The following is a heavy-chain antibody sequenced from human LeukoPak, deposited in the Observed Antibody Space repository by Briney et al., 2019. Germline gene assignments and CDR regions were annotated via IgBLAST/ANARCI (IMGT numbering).Heavy chain of an antibody. J-gene: IGHJ4*02. CDR3: ARDIDRYYADY. V-gene: IGHV3-7*01. CDR2: IKQDGSEK. D-gene: IGHD3-16*01. Sequence: PGGSLRLSCAAPGFTFSSYWMSWVRQAPGKGLEWVANIKQDGSEKYYVDFVKGRFTISRDNAKNSLYLQMNSLRAEDTAIYYCARDIDRYYADYWGQGTLVIVTS. CDR1: GFTFSSYW.